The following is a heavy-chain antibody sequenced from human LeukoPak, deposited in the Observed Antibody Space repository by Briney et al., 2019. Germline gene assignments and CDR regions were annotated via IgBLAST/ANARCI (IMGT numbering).Heavy chain of an antibody. J-gene: IGHJ4*02. CDR1: GYTFTSYG. D-gene: IGHD3-3*01. Sequence: GASVKVSCKASGYTFTSYGISWVRQAPGQGLEWMGWISAYNGNTNYAQKLQGRVTMTTDTSTSTAYMELRSLRSDDTAVYYCARERPITIFGVVIIGENDYWGQGTLVTVSS. CDR3: ARERPITIFGVVIIGENDY. V-gene: IGHV1-18*01. CDR2: ISAYNGNT.